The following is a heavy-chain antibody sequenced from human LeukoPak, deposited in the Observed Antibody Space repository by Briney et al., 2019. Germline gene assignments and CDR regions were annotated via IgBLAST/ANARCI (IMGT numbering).Heavy chain of an antibody. Sequence: SETLSLTCGVSGGSFSGYLWNWVRQSPGKGLEWIGEINQSGTTNYNPSLKSRVTISIDRSRNQFSLNLTSVTAADTAVFYCARGVKQLARFYFYMDVWGKGTTVTVSS. CDR1: GGSFSGYL. D-gene: IGHD3-22*01. CDR2: INQSGTT. CDR3: ARGVKQLARFYFYMDV. J-gene: IGHJ6*03. V-gene: IGHV4-34*01.